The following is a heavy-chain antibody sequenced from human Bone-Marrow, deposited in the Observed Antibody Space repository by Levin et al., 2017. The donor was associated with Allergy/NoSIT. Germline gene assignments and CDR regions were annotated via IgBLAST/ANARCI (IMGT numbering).Heavy chain of an antibody. CDR2: IYYSGST. V-gene: IGHV4-31*03. CDR3: ARVIVVVPTAKYMDV. D-gene: IGHD2-2*01. CDR1: FFSLLPPFPH. Sequence: LSLPFPFSFFSLLPPFPHWSWIRQHPGKGLEWIGYIYYSGSTNYNPSLKSRLTLSFYTSKNQFSLNLTSVTAADTAVYYCARVIVVVPTAKYMDVWGKGTAVTVSS. J-gene: IGHJ6*03.